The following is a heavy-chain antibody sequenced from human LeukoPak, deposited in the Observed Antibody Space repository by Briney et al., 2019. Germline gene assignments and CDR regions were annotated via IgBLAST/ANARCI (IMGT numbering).Heavy chain of an antibody. CDR2: IWYDGSYK. CDR1: GFTFSNYG. CDR3: ARDTLIAAPKTGTVTRIGWFDP. Sequence: GGSLRLSCAASGFTFSNYGMHWVRQAPGKGLELVAVIWYDGSYKSYADSVKGRFTISRDNSKNTLFLQMNSLRADDTAVYYCARDTLIAAPKTGTVTRIGWFDPWGQGTLVTVSS. D-gene: IGHD6-13*01. V-gene: IGHV3-33*01. J-gene: IGHJ5*02.